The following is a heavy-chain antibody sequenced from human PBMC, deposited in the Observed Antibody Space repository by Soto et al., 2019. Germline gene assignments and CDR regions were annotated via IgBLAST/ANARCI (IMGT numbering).Heavy chain of an antibody. CDR1: GGSISSGGYS. D-gene: IGHD3-10*01. J-gene: IGHJ6*02. Sequence: PSETLSLTCAVSGGSISSGGYSWNWIRQPPGKGLEWIGYIYHSGSTLYNPSLKSRVTISVDKSKNQFSLKLNSVTAADTAVYYCARFRGGSGSYYNDLLLYYGMDVWGQGTTVTVSS. CDR3: ARFRGGSGSYYNDLLLYYGMDV. V-gene: IGHV4-30-2*02. CDR2: IYHSGST.